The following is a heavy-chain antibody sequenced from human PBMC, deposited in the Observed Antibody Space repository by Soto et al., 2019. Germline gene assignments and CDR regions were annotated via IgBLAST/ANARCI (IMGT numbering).Heavy chain of an antibody. CDR3: ARELNMHDFPTYYFDY. J-gene: IGHJ4*02. Sequence: SVKVSCKASGGTFSSYAISWVRQAPGQGLEWMGGIIPIFGTANYAQKFQGRVTITADGSTSTAYMELSSLRSEDTAVYYCARELNMHDFPTYYFDYWGQGTLVTVSS. CDR1: GGTFSSYA. D-gene: IGHD3-3*01. CDR2: IIPIFGTA. V-gene: IGHV1-69*13.